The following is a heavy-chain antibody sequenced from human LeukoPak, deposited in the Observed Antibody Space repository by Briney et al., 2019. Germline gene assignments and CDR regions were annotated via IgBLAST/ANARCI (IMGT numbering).Heavy chain of an antibody. CDR1: GGSISSSSYY. CDR2: IYYSGST. J-gene: IGHJ1*01. D-gene: IGHD6-19*01. CDR3: ARGISVAGIKGYFQH. V-gene: IGHV4-39*07. Sequence: SETLSLTCTVSGGSISSSSYYWGWIRQPPGKGLEWIGSIYYSGSTNYNPSLKSRVTISVDTSKNQFSLKLSSVTAADTAVYYCARGISVAGIKGYFQHWGQGTLVTVSS.